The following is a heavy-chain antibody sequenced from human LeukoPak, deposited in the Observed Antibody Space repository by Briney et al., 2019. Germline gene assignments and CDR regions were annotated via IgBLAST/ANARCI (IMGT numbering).Heavy chain of an antibody. CDR3: VKDGLAFCGGDCYFDY. Sequence: GGSLRLSCAASGFPFSTTWMSWVRQAPGKGLEYVSAISTNGGSTYYADSVKGRFTISRDNSKNTVYLQMSSLRAEDTAVYYCVKDGLAFCGGDCYFDYWGRGTLVTVSS. J-gene: IGHJ4*02. CDR2: ISTNGGST. CDR1: GFPFSTTW. V-gene: IGHV3-64D*06. D-gene: IGHD2-21*02.